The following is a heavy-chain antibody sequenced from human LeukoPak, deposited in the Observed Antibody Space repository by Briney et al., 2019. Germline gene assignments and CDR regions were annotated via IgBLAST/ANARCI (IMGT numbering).Heavy chain of an antibody. V-gene: IGHV4-59*01. Sequence: SETLSLTCAVSGGSISTDYLSWMRQPPGRGLEGIGYIYYSGSTNYKPSLKRRVSIPLDTSKNQFSLHLTAVTAPDTAGDYIARDRIGSGYHGGDAFDIWGQGAMVTVSS. CDR1: GGSISTDY. CDR3: ARDRIGSGYHGGDAFDI. CDR2: IYYSGST. D-gene: IGHD5-12*01. J-gene: IGHJ3*02.